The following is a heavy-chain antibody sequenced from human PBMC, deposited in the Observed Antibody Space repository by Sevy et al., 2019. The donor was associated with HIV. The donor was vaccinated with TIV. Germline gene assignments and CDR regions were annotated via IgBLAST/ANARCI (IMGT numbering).Heavy chain of an antibody. CDR1: GFTFSSYA. J-gene: IGHJ4*02. CDR3: AKVVGISDFWSGYYPFDY. V-gene: IGHV3-23*01. Sequence: GGSLRLSCAASGFTFSSYAMSWVRQAPGKGLEWVSAISGSGGSTYYADSVKGRFTISRDNSKYTLYLQMNSLRAEDTAVYYCAKVVGISDFWSGYYPFDYWGQGTLVTVSS. D-gene: IGHD3-3*01. CDR2: ISGSGGST.